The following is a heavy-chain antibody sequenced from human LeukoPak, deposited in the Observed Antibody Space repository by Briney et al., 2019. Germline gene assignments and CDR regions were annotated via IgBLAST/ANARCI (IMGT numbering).Heavy chain of an antibody. Sequence: GGSLRLSCAASGFTFSNYAMSCVRQALGEGVEWVSATSGGSSSTYYADSVKGRFTSSRDKSKNTLSLQLNSLRAEDTALYYCAKDRRSMVVTPSWAFDIWGQGTLVTVSS. V-gene: IGHV3-23*01. J-gene: IGHJ3*02. D-gene: IGHD4-23*01. CDR1: GFTFSNYA. CDR2: TSGGSSST. CDR3: AKDRRSMVVTPSWAFDI.